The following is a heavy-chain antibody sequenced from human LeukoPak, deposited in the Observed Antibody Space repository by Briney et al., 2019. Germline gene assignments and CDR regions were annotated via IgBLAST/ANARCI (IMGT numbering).Heavy chain of an antibody. D-gene: IGHD2-21*01. CDR1: GYSFTSYW. V-gene: IGHV5-51*01. CDR3: ARPQHGCDHDAFNI. J-gene: IGHJ3*02. CDR2: IYPGDSDT. Sequence: GASLQISCKGSGYSFTSYWIGWVRQMPGKGLEWMGMIYPGDSDTRYSPSFQGQVTISADTSISTASLQWSSLKASDTAMYYCARPQHGCDHDAFNIWGQGTMVTVSS.